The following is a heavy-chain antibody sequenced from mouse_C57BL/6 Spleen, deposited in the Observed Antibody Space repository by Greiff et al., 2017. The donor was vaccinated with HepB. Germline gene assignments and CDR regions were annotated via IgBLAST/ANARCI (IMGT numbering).Heavy chain of an antibody. Sequence: LQESGPELVKPGASVKISCKASGYAFSSSWMNWVKQRPGKGLEWIGRIYPGDGDTNYNGKFKGKATLTADKSSSTAYMQLSSLTSEDSAVYFCARRDSNYDAMDYWGQGTSVTVSS. V-gene: IGHV1-82*01. CDR2: IYPGDGDT. D-gene: IGHD2-5*01. CDR1: GYAFSSSW. CDR3: ARRDSNYDAMDY. J-gene: IGHJ4*01.